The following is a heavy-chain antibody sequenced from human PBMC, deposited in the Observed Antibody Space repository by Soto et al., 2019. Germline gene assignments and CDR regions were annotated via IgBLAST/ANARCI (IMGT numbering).Heavy chain of an antibody. CDR2: IYSGGST. J-gene: IGHJ4*02. D-gene: IGHD3-10*01. Sequence: PGGSLRLSCAASGFTVSSNYMSWVRQAPGKGLEWVSVIYSGGSTYYADSVKGRFTISRDNSKNTLYLQMNSLRAEDTAVYYCAREVYGPTTFDYWGQGTLVTVSS. V-gene: IGHV3-53*01. CDR3: AREVYGPTTFDY. CDR1: GFTVSSNY.